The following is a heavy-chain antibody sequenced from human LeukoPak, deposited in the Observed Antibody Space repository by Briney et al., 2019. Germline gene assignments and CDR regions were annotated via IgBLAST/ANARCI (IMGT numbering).Heavy chain of an antibody. Sequence: PGGSLRLSCAASEFTFRTYSMNWVRQAPGKGLEWVSYISSSSSTIYYADSVKGRFTISRDNAKNSLDLLMNSLRAEDTAVYYCARGWIGPLVRLQLFDYWGQGTVVTVSS. CDR3: ARGWIGPLVRLQLFDY. J-gene: IGHJ4*02. V-gene: IGHV3-48*01. CDR1: EFTFRTYS. D-gene: IGHD1-1*01. CDR2: ISSSSSTI.